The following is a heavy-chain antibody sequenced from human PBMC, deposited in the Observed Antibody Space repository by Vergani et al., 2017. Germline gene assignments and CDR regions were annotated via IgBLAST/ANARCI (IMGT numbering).Heavy chain of an antibody. CDR1: GFTVSSNY. V-gene: IGHV3-53*04. CDR2: IYSSGST. CDR3: ARDRVDIVATTTYYYYDYGMDV. J-gene: IGHJ6*02. Sequence: EVQLVESGGGLVQPGGSLRLSCAASGFTVSSNYMSWVRQAPGKGLEWVSVIYSSGSTYYADYVKARFTTSRHNSKNTLYLQMNSLRAEDTAVYYCARDRVDIVATTTYYYYDYGMDVGGQGTTVTVSS. D-gene: IGHD5-12*01.